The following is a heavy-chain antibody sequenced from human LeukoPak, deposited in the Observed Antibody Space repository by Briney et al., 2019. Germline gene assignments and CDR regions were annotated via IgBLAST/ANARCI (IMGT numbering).Heavy chain of an antibody. CDR2: IYIGGST. CDR1: GFTVSSNY. J-gene: IGHJ4*02. D-gene: IGHD1-26*01. CDR3: ARDRREYSGNYFDY. V-gene: IGHV3-53*01. Sequence: GGSLSLSCAASGFTVSSNYMSWVRQAPGKGLEWVSVIYIGGSTYYADSVKGRFTISRDNSKNTLYLQMNSLRAEDTAVYYCARDRREYSGNYFDYWGQGTLVTVSS.